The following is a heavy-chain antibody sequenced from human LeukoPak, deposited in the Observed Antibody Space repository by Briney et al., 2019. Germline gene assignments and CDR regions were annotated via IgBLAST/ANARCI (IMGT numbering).Heavy chain of an antibody. CDR2: IYSGGAT. CDR1: GFTVHNNY. D-gene: IGHD3-9*01. Sequence: PGGSLRLSRSASGFTVHNNYMIWVRQAPGKGLHWVSLIYSGGATDYADSVKGRFTISRDNAKNSLYLQMNSLRAEDTAVYYCARGYDILTGYPPYFDPWGQGTLVTVSS. CDR3: ARGYDILTGYPPYFDP. J-gene: IGHJ5*02. V-gene: IGHV3-53*01.